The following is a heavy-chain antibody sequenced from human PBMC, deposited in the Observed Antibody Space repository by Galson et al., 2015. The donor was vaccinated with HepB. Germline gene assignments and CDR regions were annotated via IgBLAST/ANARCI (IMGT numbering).Heavy chain of an antibody. CDR3: ARGSSGHYSNPLPYYYYYYMDA. CDR2: INHSGST. Sequence: SETLSLTCAVYGGSFSGYYWSWIRQPPGKGLEWIGEINHSGSTNYNPSLKSRVTISVDTSKNQFSLKLSSVTAADTAVYYCARGSSGHYSNPLPYYYYYYMDAWGKGTTVTVSS. D-gene: IGHD4-11*01. J-gene: IGHJ6*03. CDR1: GGSFSGYY. V-gene: IGHV4-34*01.